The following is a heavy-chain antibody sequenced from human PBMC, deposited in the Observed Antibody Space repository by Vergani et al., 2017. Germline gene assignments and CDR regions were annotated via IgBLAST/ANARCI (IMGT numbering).Heavy chain of an antibody. Sequence: EVQLVESGGGLVQPGGSLGLSCAASGFTFSSYSMNWVRQAPGKGLAWVSYISSSSSTIYYADSVKGRFTISRDNAKNSLYLQMNSLRAEDTAVYYCARSXMQQQLVRYYFDYWGQGTLVTVSS. J-gene: IGHJ4*02. D-gene: IGHD6-13*01. V-gene: IGHV3-48*01. CDR1: GFTFSSYS. CDR3: ARSXMQQQLVRYYFDY. CDR2: ISSSSSTI.